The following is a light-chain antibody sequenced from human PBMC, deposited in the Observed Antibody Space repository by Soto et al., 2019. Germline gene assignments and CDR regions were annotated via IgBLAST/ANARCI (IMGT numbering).Light chain of an antibody. CDR2: DVS. Sequence: QSVLTQPASVSASPGHSITISCTGTSSDVGSSNLVSWYQHHPGKVPKVIIYDVSNRPSGVSYRFSGSKSGNTASLTVSGLQAEDEADYYCCSYTRSGTLIFGTGTKVTVL. V-gene: IGLV2-14*02. CDR1: SSDVGSSNL. CDR3: CSYTRSGTLI. J-gene: IGLJ1*01.